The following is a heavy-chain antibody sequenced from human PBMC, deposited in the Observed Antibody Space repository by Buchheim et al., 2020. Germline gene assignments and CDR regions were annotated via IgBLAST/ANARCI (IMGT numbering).Heavy chain of an antibody. D-gene: IGHD3-3*01. Sequence: QVQLVESGGGVVQPGGSLRLSCGVSGFTFSNYGMHWARQAPGKGLEWVAVISEDGRNKYYTDSVKGRFTISRDNSKSTVYLQINSVRREDTAVYYCVKSRSGYYPRNYYFYMHVWGKGTT. CDR1: GFTFSNYG. CDR3: VKSRSGYYPRNYYFYMHV. V-gene: IGHV3-30*18. CDR2: ISEDGRNK. J-gene: IGHJ6*03.